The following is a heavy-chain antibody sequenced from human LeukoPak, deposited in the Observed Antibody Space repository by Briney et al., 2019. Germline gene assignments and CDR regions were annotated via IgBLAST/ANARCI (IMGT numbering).Heavy chain of an antibody. CDR3: VKDPSRITTIVVVIPPYFFDY. Sequence: GGSLRLSCAASGFTFSSYSMKWVRQAPGKGLEWVSSISSSSSYIYYADSVKGRFTISRDNAKNSLYLQMNSLRDEDTAVYYCVKDPSRITTIVVVIPPYFFDYWGQGTLVTVSS. CDR2: ISSSSSYI. J-gene: IGHJ4*02. D-gene: IGHD3-22*01. V-gene: IGHV3-21*01. CDR1: GFTFSSYS.